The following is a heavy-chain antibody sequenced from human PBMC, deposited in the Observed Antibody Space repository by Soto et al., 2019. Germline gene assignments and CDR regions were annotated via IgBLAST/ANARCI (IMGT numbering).Heavy chain of an antibody. D-gene: IGHD6-19*01. J-gene: IGHJ4*02. CDR1: GGSISSSSYY. CDR2: IYYSGST. Sequence: KLPETLSLTCTVSGGSISSSSYYWGWIRQPPGKGLEWIGSIYYSGSTYYNPSLKSRVTISVDTSKNQFSLKLSSVTAADTAVYYCASPSVAGNSYFDYWGQGTLVTVSS. CDR3: ASPSVAGNSYFDY. V-gene: IGHV4-39*01.